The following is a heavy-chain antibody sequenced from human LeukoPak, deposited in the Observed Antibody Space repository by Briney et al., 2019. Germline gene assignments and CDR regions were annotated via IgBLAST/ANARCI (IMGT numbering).Heavy chain of an antibody. CDR1: GFPFSRYW. J-gene: IGHJ4*02. D-gene: IGHD5-24*01. CDR3: TRVGYIDEGIDY. V-gene: IGHV3-7*04. Sequence: PGGSLRLSCVASGFPFSRYWMTWVRQAPGKGLEWEANIKQDGSKKSYVDSVKGRFTISGDNAKNSLYLQMNSLRAEDTAIYYCTRVGYIDEGIDYWGQGTLVTVSS. CDR2: IKQDGSKK.